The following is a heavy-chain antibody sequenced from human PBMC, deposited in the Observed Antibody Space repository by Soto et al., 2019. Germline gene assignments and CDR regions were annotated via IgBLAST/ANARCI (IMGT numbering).Heavy chain of an antibody. V-gene: IGHV4-39*01. D-gene: IGHD6-13*01. CDR3: ARQLISWGTAAAGTIY. CDR2: IYYSGST. CDR1: GGSISSSSYY. Sequence: PSETLSLTCTVSGGSISSSSYYWGWIRQPPGKGLEWIGSIYYSGSTYYNPSLKSRVTISVDTSKNQFSLKLSSVTAADTAVYYCARQLISWGTAAAGTIYWGQGTLVTVSS. J-gene: IGHJ4*02.